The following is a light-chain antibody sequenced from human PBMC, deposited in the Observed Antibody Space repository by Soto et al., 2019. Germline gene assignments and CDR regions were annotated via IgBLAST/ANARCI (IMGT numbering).Light chain of an antibody. J-gene: IGKJ5*01. V-gene: IGKV3-20*01. CDR2: GAS. Sequence: EIVLTQSPGALAFSPGERAHRSCRASQSVSSSYLAWYQQKPGQAPRLLIYGASSRATGIPDTFSGSGSGTDFTLTTSRLEPADFAVYYCQQYGSSPPLTFGQGTRLEIK. CDR1: QSVSSSY. CDR3: QQYGSSPPLT.